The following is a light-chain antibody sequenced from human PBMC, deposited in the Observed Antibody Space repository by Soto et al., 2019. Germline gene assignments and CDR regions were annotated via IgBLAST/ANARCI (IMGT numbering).Light chain of an antibody. J-gene: IGLJ1*01. Sequence: QSVLTQPPSVSGAPGPRVTLSCTGSSSNFGAGYDVHWYQHLPGTAPKLLIYGNSHRPSGVPDRFSGSKSGTSASLAITGLQAEDEADYYCQSYDSSLSIYVFGTGTKLTVL. CDR3: QSYDSSLSIYV. CDR1: SSNFGAGYD. V-gene: IGLV1-40*01. CDR2: GNS.